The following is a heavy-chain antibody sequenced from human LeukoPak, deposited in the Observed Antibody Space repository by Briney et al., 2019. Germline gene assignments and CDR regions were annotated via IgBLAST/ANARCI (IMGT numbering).Heavy chain of an antibody. Sequence: SQALSLTCAISGDSVSSNSAAWNWIRPSPSRGLEWLGRTYYRSKWYNDYAVSVQSRITINPDTSKNQFSLQLNSVTPEDTAVYYCARDWYSSGWWRVDYWGQGTLVTVSS. V-gene: IGHV6-1*01. J-gene: IGHJ4*02. CDR2: TYYRSKWYN. D-gene: IGHD6-19*01. CDR1: GDSVSSNSAA. CDR3: ARDWYSSGWWRVDY.